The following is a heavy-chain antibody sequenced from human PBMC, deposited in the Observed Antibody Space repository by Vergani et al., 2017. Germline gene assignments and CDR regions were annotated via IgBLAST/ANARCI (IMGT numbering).Heavy chain of an antibody. CDR1: GGSFTSYH. J-gene: IGHJ6*03. CDR3: ARVNTETNGHLYYYYYMDV. Sequence: QVQLQQWGGGLLKPSATLSLTCVVNGGSFTSYHWTWIRQSSGEGLEWVGDIYHTGRPDYNPSLKSRHTMSVDKSRNQFSLTLNSVTATDTAIYFCARVNTETNGHLYYYYYMDVWGQGTAVTVS. CDR2: IYHTGRP. D-gene: IGHD4-11*01. V-gene: IGHV4-34*01.